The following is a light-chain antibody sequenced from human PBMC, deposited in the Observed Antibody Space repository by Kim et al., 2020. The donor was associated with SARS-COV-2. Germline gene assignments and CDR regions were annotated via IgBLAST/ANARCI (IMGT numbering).Light chain of an antibody. CDR1: QDISNY. CDR2: TAS. CDR3: HQFHLYPRT. J-gene: IGKJ1*01. Sequence: DIQLTQSPSFLSASVGDRVTITCRASQDISNYLAWYQQDLGKAPKLLIYTASTLESGVPSRFSGRGSGTEFTLTISGLQPEDFATYFCHQFHLYPRTFGQRTKVDIK. V-gene: IGKV1-9*01.